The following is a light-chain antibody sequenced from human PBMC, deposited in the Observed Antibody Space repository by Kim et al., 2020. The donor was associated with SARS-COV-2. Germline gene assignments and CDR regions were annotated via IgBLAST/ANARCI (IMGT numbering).Light chain of an antibody. CDR1: QGIGSY. CDR2: AAS. J-gene: IGKJ5*01. CDR3: QQLEYYPFT. V-gene: IGKV1-9*01. Sequence: IQLTQSPSSLSASVGDRVTITCRASQGIGSYLDWYQQKPGKAPKLLIYAASTLQSGVPSRFSGSGSATDFTLTITSLQPEDFATYYCQQLEYYPFTFGQGTRLDIK.